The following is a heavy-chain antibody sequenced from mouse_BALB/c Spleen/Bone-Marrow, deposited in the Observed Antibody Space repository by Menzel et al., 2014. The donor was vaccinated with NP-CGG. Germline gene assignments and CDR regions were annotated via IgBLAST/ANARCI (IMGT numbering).Heavy chain of an antibody. CDR2: IDPANGNT. D-gene: IGHD2-2*01. J-gene: IGHJ3*01. CDR1: GFNIKDTY. CDR3: ARNYGYGKSFAY. V-gene: IGHV14-3*02. Sequence: VQLQQSGAELVKPGASVKLSCTASGFNIKDTYMHWVKQRPEQGLEWIGRIDPANGNTKYDPKFQGKATITADTSSNXAYLQLSSLTSEDTAVYYCARNYGYGKSFAYWGQGTLVTVSA.